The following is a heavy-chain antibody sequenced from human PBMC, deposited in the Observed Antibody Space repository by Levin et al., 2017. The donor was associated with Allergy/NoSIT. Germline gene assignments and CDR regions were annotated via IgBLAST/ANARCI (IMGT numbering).Heavy chain of an antibody. CDR1: GDSVSSNSAA. V-gene: IGHV6-1*01. D-gene: IGHD2-21*01. CDR2: TYYRSKWYN. CDR3: ARAFPYCGGDCYLYYFDY. Sequence: SETLSLTCAISGDSVSSNSAAWNWIRQSPSRGLEWLGRTYYRSKWYNDYAVSVKSRITINPDTSKNQFSLQLNSVTPEDTAVYYCARAFPYCGGDCYLYYFDYWGQGTLVTVSS. J-gene: IGHJ4*02.